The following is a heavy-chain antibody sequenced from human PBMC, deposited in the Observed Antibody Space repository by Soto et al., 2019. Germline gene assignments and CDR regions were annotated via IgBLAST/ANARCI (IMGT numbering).Heavy chain of an antibody. J-gene: IGHJ4*02. Sequence: LRLSCAASGFTFSSFWMDWVRQAPGKGLEWVANINPDGSEKQYVDSVKGRFTISRDNAKNSLYLQMSSVTAEDSALYYCSRSLDSWGQGTRVTVSS. CDR1: GFTFSSFW. V-gene: IGHV3-7*01. CDR3: SRSLDS. CDR2: INPDGSEK.